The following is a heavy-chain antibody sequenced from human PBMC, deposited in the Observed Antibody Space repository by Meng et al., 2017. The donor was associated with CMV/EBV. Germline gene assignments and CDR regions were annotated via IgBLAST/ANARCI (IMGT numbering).Heavy chain of an antibody. V-gene: IGHV3-9*01. D-gene: IGHD6-13*01. Sequence: LSLTCAASGFTFADYAMHWVRQAPGKGLEWVSGISWNSGSIGYADSVKGRFTISRDNAKNSLYLQMNSLRAEDTALYYCAKGDGAGTAYYFDYWGQGTLVTVSS. CDR3: AKGDGAGTAYYFDY. CDR2: ISWNSGSI. J-gene: IGHJ4*02. CDR1: GFTFADYA.